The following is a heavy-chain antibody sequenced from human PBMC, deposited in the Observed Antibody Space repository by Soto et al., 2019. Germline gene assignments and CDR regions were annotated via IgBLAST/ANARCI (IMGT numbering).Heavy chain of an antibody. CDR2: IIPMFGGP. Sequence: QVQLVQSGAEVKKPGSSVKVSCKASGVTFNRQDMRWVRQAPGQGLEGMGGIIPMFGGPHYAEKFQDRVTITADESTGTAYLELSSLTSEDTAVYYCATSEGSDGSSFDYWGPGTLVTVS. J-gene: IGHJ4*01. V-gene: IGHV1-69*01. CDR1: GVTFNRQD. D-gene: IGHD6-25*01. CDR3: ATSEGSDGSSFDY.